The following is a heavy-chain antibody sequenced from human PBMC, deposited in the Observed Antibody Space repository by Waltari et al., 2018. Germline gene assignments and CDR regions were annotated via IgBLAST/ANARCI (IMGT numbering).Heavy chain of an antibody. J-gene: IGHJ6*03. CDR2: FDPEDGET. CDR3: ATRVYYYYMDV. CDR1: GGTFSSYA. Sequence: QVQLVQSGAEVKKPGSSVKVSCKASGGTFSSYAISWVRQAPGKGLELMGGFDPEDGETIYEQKFQGRVTMTEDTSTDTAYMELSSLRSEDTAVYYCATRVYYYYMDVWGKGTTVTVSS. D-gene: IGHD3-3*01. V-gene: IGHV1-24*01.